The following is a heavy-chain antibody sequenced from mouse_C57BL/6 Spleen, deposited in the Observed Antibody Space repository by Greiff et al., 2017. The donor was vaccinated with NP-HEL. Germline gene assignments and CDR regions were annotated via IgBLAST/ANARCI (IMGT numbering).Heavy chain of an antibody. D-gene: IGHD2-3*01. CDR3: ARGGYYPNYAMDY. Sequence: EVKLMESGPELVKPGASVKISCKASGYSFTDYNMNWVKQSNGKSLEWIGVINPNYGTTSYNQKFKGKATLTVDQSSSPAYMQLNSLTSEDSAVYYCARGGYYPNYAMDYWGQGTSVTVSS. CDR2: INPNYGTT. CDR1: GYSFTDYN. V-gene: IGHV1-39*01. J-gene: IGHJ4*01.